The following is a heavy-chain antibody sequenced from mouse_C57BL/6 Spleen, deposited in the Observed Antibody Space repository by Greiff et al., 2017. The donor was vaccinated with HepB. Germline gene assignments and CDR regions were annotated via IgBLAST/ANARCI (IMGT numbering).Heavy chain of an antibody. Sequence: QVQLQQPGAELVKPGASVKLSCKASGYTFTSYWMHWVKQRPGQGLEWIGMIHPNSGSTNYNEKFKSKATLTVDKSSSTAYMQLSSLTSEDSAVYYCAREEGVLRRDFDYWGQGTTLTVSS. CDR2: IHPNSGST. CDR3: AREEGVLRRDFDY. CDR1: GYTFTSYW. D-gene: IGHD1-2*01. J-gene: IGHJ2*01. V-gene: IGHV1-64*01.